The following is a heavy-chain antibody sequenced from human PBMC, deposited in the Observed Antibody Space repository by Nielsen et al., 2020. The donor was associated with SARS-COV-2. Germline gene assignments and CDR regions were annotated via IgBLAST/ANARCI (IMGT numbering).Heavy chain of an antibody. D-gene: IGHD5-12*01. V-gene: IGHV3-30*03. J-gene: IGHJ3*01. Sequence: GESLKISCAAPGFTLSSYGIHWVRQAPGKGLEWVAVISYDGGYKFYGDYLKGRFTISRDNSKNAVYLQMNSLGAEDTALYSCARGLTYKYSAGPDALDLWGQGTLVTVSS. CDR2: ISYDGGYK. CDR3: ARGLTYKYSAGPDALDL. CDR1: GFTLSSYG.